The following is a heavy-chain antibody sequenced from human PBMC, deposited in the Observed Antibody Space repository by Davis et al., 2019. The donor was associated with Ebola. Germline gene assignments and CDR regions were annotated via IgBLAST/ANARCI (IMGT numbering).Heavy chain of an antibody. J-gene: IGHJ4*02. CDR2: IRAYNGNT. CDR3: ARNPPGETIFGVVTTFDY. CDR1: GYTFTSYG. V-gene: IGHV1-18*04. D-gene: IGHD3-3*01. Sequence: AASVKVSCKASGYTFTSYGISWVRQAPGQGLEWMGWIRAYNGNTNYAQKLQGRVTMTTDTSTSTAYMELRSLRSDDTAVYYCARNPPGETIFGVVTTFDYWGQGTLVTVSS.